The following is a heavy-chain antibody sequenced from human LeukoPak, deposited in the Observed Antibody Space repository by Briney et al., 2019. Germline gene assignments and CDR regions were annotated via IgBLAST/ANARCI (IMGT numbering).Heavy chain of an antibody. Sequence: SETLSLTCTVSGGSISSYYWSWIRQPPGKGLEWIGYIYYSGSTNYNPSLKSRVTISVDTSKNQFSLNLSSVTAADTAVYYCARHGPYLGRLGWFDPWGQGTLVTVSS. CDR1: GGSISSYY. D-gene: IGHD1-26*01. CDR2: IYYSGST. CDR3: ARHGPYLGRLGWFDP. V-gene: IGHV4-59*08. J-gene: IGHJ5*02.